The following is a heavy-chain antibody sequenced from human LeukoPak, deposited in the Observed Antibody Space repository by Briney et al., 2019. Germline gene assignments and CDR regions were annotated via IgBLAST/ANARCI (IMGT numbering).Heavy chain of an antibody. V-gene: IGHV3-30*04. CDR3: ARDHYYYGSGSYYNPLGY. D-gene: IGHD3-10*01. CDR1: GFTFSSYA. CDR2: ISYDGSNK. Sequence: PGGSLRLSCAASGFTFSSYAMHWVRQAPGKGLEWVAVISYDGSNKYYADSVKGRFTISRDNSKNTLYLQMNSLRAEDTAVYYCARDHYYYGSGSYYNPLGYWGQGTLVTVSS. J-gene: IGHJ4*02.